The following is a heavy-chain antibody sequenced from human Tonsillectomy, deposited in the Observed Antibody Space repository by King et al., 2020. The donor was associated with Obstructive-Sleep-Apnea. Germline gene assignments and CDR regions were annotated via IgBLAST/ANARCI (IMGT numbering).Heavy chain of an antibody. CDR1: GYNFITYA. V-gene: IGHV1-18*01. CDR3: AGDRYCSRASCYPPAYFDL. Sequence: QLVQSGAEVKKPGASVKVSCKASGYNFITYAISWVRQAPGQGLEWMGWISVYNGNSNYTKKLQDRVTMTTDTSTSQAYMELRSLTSDDTAVYYCAGDRYCSRASCYPPAYFDLWGRGTLVTVSS. CDR2: ISVYNGNS. D-gene: IGHD2-2*01. J-gene: IGHJ2*01.